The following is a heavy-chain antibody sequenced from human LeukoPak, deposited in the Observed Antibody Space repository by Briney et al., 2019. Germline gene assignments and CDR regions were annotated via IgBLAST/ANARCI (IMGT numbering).Heavy chain of an antibody. CDR3: AKGILGYCSSTSCYTLFDY. D-gene: IGHD2-2*02. J-gene: IGHJ4*02. V-gene: IGHV3-23*01. Sequence: GASLRLSCAASGFTFSSYAMSWIRQAPGKGLEWVSAISGSGGSTYYADSVKGRSTISRDNSKNTLYLQMNSLRAEDTAVYYCAKGILGYCSSTSCYTLFDYWGQGTLVTVSS. CDR1: GFTFSSYA. CDR2: ISGSGGST.